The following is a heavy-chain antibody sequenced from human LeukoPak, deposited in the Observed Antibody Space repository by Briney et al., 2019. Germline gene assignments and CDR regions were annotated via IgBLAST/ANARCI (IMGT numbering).Heavy chain of an antibody. J-gene: IGHJ4*02. CDR2: IIPAFGTA. CDR1: GGTFSSYP. CDR3: ARAYDFWKWGVDF. D-gene: IGHD3-3*01. V-gene: IGHV1-69*13. Sequence: ASVKDSCKASGGTFSSYPITWVRHAPGQGLEWMGGIIPAFGTANYAQKFQGRVTITADESTSTAYMELSSLRSEDTAVYYCARAYDFWKWGVDFWGQGTLVTVSS.